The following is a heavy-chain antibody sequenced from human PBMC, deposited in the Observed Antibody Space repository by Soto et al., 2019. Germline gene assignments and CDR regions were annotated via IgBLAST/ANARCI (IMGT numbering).Heavy chain of an antibody. V-gene: IGHV3-21*01. CDR2: ISATSTYI. CDR1: SFNFTSYS. J-gene: IGHJ4*01. CDR3: ARVHSATGSLPSDH. Sequence: PRGSLGLSRAGSSFNFTSYSLNWVRQAPGKGLEWVSSISATSTYIFYADSVKGRFTISRDNAQNSVSLQMNSLRAEDTALYYCARVHSATGSLPSDHWGQAT. D-gene: IGHD3-9*01.